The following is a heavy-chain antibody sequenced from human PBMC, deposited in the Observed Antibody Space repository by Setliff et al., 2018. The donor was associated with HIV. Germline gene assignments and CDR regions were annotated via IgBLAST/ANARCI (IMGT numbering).Heavy chain of an antibody. CDR1: GFSFSSCS. J-gene: IGHJ4*02. D-gene: IGHD2-15*01. CDR2: ISPSSTII. CDR3: ARDFCGSSCSSGYGYFDH. Sequence: HPGGSLRLSCGASGFSFSSCSMNWVRQAPGKGLEWVSYISPSSTIIYYPDSVKGRFTPARDNARNSLYLEMNSLRADDTAVYYCARDFCGSSCSSGYGYFDHWGQGTLVTVSS. V-gene: IGHV3-48*01.